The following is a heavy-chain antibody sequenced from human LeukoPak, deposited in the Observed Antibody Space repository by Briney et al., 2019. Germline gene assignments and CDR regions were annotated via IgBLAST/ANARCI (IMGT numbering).Heavy chain of an antibody. V-gene: IGHV4-61*01. CDR2: IYYSGST. D-gene: IGHD6-13*01. J-gene: IGHJ3*02. CDR1: GYSISSGYY. CDR3: ARAHWGIGAFDI. Sequence: SETLSLTCTVSGYSISSGYYWSWIRQPPGKGLEWIGYIYYSGSTNYNPSLKSRVTISVDRSKNQFSLKLSSVTAADTAVYYCARAHWGIGAFDIWGQGTMVTVSS.